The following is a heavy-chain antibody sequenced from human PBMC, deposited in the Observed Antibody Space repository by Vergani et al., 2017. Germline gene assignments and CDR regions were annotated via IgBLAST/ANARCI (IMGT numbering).Heavy chain of an antibody. J-gene: IGHJ3*02. CDR1: GGSFSGYY. Sequence: QVQLQQWGAGLLKPSETLSLTCAVYGGSFSGYYWSWIRQPPGKGLEWIGEINHSGSTNYNPSLKSRVTISVDTSNSTAYLQWSSMKASDTAMYYCARHGSYYDSSCSTPLEAFDIWGQGTMVTVSS. V-gene: IGHV4-34*01. CDR3: ARHGSYYDSSCSTPLEAFDI. CDR2: INHSGST. D-gene: IGHD3-22*01.